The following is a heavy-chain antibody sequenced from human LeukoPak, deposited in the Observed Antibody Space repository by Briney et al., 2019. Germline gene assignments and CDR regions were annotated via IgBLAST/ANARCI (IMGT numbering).Heavy chain of an antibody. V-gene: IGHV6-1*01. Sequence: SQTLSLTCAVSGDSVSSDSASWNWIRQSPSRGLEWLGRTYYRSKWYNDYAVSVKSRIIISPDTSKNQFSLQLNSVTPEDMAVYFCARQLDRFDYWGQGTLVTVSS. D-gene: IGHD1-1*01. CDR1: GDSVSSDSAS. CDR3: ARQLDRFDY. J-gene: IGHJ4*02. CDR2: TYYRSKWYN.